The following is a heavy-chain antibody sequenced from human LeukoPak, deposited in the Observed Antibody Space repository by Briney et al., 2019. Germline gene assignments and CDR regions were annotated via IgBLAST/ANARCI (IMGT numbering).Heavy chain of an antibody. CDR3: ARVKKVGATRGWFDP. Sequence: ASVKVSCKASGYTFTSYGISWVRQAPGQGLEWMVWISAYNGNTNYAQKLQGRVTMTTDTSTSTAYMELRSLRSDDTAVYYCARVKKVGATRGWFDPWGQGTLVTVSS. V-gene: IGHV1-18*01. J-gene: IGHJ5*02. CDR1: GYTFTSYG. CDR2: ISAYNGNT. D-gene: IGHD1-26*01.